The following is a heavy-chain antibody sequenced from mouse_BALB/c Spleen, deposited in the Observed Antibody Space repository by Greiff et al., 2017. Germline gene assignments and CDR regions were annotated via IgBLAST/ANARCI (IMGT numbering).Heavy chain of an antibody. J-gene: IGHJ4*01. CDR1: GYTFTNYW. CDR3: ALTTRGAGAMDY. Sequence: QVQLQQSGAELVRPGTSVKMSCKAAGYTFTNYWIGWVKQRPGHGLEWIGDIYPGGGYTNYNEKFKGKATLTADTSSSTAYMQLSSLTSEDSAVYFCALTTRGAGAMDYWGQGTSVTVSS. V-gene: IGHV1-63*02. D-gene: IGHD2-12*01. CDR2: IYPGGGYT.